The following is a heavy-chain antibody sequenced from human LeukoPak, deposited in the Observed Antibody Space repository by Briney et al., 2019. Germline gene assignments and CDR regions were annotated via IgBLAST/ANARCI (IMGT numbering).Heavy chain of an antibody. CDR3: ARDPGYSSSWPLKIVPANRMDV. CDR2: IYYSGSA. J-gene: IGHJ6*04. Sequence: PSETLSLTCTVSGDSIKSSSYYWAGIRQPPGKGLEWIGSIYYSGSAYYNPSLKSRVTTSVDTSKNQFSLKLSSVTAADTAVYYCARDPGYSSSWPLKIVPANRMDVWGKGTTVTVSS. CDR1: GDSIKSSSYY. D-gene: IGHD6-13*01. V-gene: IGHV4-39*07.